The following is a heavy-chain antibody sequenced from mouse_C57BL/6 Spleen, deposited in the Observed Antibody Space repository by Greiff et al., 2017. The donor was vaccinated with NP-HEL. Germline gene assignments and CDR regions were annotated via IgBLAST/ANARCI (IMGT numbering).Heavy chain of an antibody. CDR2: IYPRSGNT. D-gene: IGHD1-1*01. Sequence: VQLQQSGAELARPGASVKLSCKASGYTFTSYGISWVKQRTGQGLEWIGEIYPRSGNTYYNEKFKGKAKLTADKSSSTAYMELRSLTSEDSAVYFCARDYGSSYDYFDYWGQGTTLTVSS. CDR1: GYTFTSYG. J-gene: IGHJ2*01. CDR3: ARDYGSSYDYFDY. V-gene: IGHV1-81*01.